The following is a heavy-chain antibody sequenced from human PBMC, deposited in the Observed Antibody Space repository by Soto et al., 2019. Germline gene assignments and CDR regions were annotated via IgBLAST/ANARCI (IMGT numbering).Heavy chain of an antibody. CDR1: GGSISSSSYY. V-gene: IGHV4-39*01. Sequence: SETLSLTCTVSGGSISSSSYYRGWIRQPPGKGLEWIGSIYYSGSTYYNPSLKSRVTISVDTSKNQFSLKLSSVTAADTAVYYCARRGYSYGLDYWGQGTLVTVSS. J-gene: IGHJ4*02. CDR2: IYYSGST. D-gene: IGHD5-18*01. CDR3: ARRGYSYGLDY.